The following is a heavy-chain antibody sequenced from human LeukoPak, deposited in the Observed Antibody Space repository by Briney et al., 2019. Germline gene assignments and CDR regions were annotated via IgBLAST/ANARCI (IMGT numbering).Heavy chain of an antibody. V-gene: IGHV3-30*18. CDR2: ISYDGSNK. J-gene: IGHJ4*02. CDR3: AKDPLGGYYYDSSCFDY. CDR1: GFTFSSYG. Sequence: GRSLRLSCAASGFTFSSYGMHWVRQAPGKGLEWVAVISYDGSNKYYADSVKGRFTISRDNSKNTLYLQMNSLRAEDTAVYYCAKDPLGGYYYDSSCFDYWGQGTLVTVSS. D-gene: IGHD3-22*01.